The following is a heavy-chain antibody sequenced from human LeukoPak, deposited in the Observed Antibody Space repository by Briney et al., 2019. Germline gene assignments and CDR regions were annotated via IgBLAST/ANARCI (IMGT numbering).Heavy chain of an antibody. D-gene: IGHD4-17*01. J-gene: IGHJ3*02. CDR2: IKQDGSEK. CDR1: GLTLSSYW. V-gene: IGHV3-7*01. Sequence: PGGSLTLACAASGLTLSSYWVSWVRQAPGKGLGWVAYIKQDGSEKHHVDTVKGRFTISRDNAKNSLYLQTNSLRAEDTAVYYCARVSTVTTGRAFDIWGQGTMVTVSS. CDR3: ARVSTVTTGRAFDI.